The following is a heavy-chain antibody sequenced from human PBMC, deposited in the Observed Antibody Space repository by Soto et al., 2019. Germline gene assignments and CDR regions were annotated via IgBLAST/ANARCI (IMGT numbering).Heavy chain of an antibody. D-gene: IGHD4-4*01. CDR1: GYTFTNYY. CDR2: INPSGRST. V-gene: IGHV1-46*04. CDR3: ARTSLDYICDY. J-gene: IGHJ4*02. Sequence: QVQLVQSGAEVKMPGAAVKVSCKASGYTFTNYYIHWVRQAPGQGLEWMGVINPSGRSTTYAQRLQGRVTLTRDTPTSTVSMQLSSLSSGDTAVYYCARTSLDYICDYWGQGTLVTVSS.